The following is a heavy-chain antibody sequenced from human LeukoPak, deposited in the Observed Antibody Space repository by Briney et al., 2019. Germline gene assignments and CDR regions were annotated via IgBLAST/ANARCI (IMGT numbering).Heavy chain of an antibody. J-gene: IGHJ4*02. D-gene: IGHD6-13*01. V-gene: IGHV3-23*01. Sequence: GGSLRLSCVASGFTFRNYAMSWVRQAPGKGLEWVSAISGGGGSTYYADSVKGRFTISRDNSKNTLYLQMNSLRAEDTAVYYCAKDDNSWYLFDYWGQGTLVTVSS. CDR1: GFTFRNYA. CDR2: ISGGGGST. CDR3: AKDDNSWYLFDY.